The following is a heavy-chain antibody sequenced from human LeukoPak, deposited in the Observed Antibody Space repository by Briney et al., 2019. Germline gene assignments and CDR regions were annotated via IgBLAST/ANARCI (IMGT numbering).Heavy chain of an antibody. V-gene: IGHV3-23*01. J-gene: IGHJ4*02. D-gene: IGHD1-26*01. CDR1: GFTFSSYG. CDR2: ISGSGGST. CDR3: AKYLGGWELKSSDY. Sequence: GGSLRLSCAASGFTFSSYGMSWVRQAPGKGLEWVSAISGSGGSTYYADSVKGRFTISRDNSKNTLYLQMNSLRAEDTAVYYCAKYLGGWELKSSDYWGQGTLVTVSS.